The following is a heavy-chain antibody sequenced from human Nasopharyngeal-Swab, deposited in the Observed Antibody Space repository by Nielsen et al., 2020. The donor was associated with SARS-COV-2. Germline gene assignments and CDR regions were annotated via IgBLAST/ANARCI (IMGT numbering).Heavy chain of an antibody. J-gene: IGHJ4*02. V-gene: IGHV3-11*04. CDR3: ARDIIAAAGRTGF. CDR2: ISRGGESI. Sequence: GESLKISCAASGFIFSDYYMTWIRQVPGKGLEWVSFISRGGESIYYADSVKGRFTISRDNAKNSVYLQMNSLRAEDTAVYYCARDIIAAAGRTGFWGRGTLVTVSS. CDR1: GFIFSDYY. D-gene: IGHD6-13*01.